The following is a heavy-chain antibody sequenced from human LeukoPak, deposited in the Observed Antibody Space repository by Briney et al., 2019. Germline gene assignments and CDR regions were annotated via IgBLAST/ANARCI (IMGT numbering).Heavy chain of an antibody. D-gene: IGHD6-6*01. CDR1: GFTFSSYS. V-gene: IGHV3-21*01. CDR3: ARGGEGSSSYAFDI. CDR2: ISSSSSYI. J-gene: IGHJ3*02. Sequence: GGSLRLSCAASGFTFSSYSMNWVRQAPGKGREWVSSISSSSSYIYYADSVKGRFTISRDNAKNSLYLQMNSLRAEDTAVYYCARGGEGSSSYAFDIWGQGTMVTVSS.